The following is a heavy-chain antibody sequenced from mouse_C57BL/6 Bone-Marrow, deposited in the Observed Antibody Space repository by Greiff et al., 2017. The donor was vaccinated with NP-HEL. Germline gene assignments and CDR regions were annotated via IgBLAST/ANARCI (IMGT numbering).Heavy chain of an antibody. CDR3: ARMDGPAWFAY. CDR1: GYSFTGYY. CDR2: INPSTGGT. V-gene: IGHV1-42*01. Sequence: VQLQQSGPELVKPGASVKISCKASGYSFTGYYMNWLKQSPEKSLEWIGEINPSTGGTTYNQKFKAKATLTVDKSSSTAYMQLKSLTSEDSAVYYCARMDGPAWFAYWGQGTLVTVSA. D-gene: IGHD2-3*01. J-gene: IGHJ3*01.